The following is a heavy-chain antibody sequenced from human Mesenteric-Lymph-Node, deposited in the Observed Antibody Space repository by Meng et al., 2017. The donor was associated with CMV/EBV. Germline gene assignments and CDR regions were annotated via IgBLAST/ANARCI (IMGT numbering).Heavy chain of an antibody. J-gene: IGHJ3*02. CDR2: ISLSGGTI. V-gene: IGHV3-11*04. Sequence: GESLKISRAASKFTFSDYYMSWIRQAPGKGLEWISYISLSGGTIFYADSVKGRYTISRDNAKNSLYLQMNSLRAEDTAVCYCATDSSGYSSSGVFDIWGRGTMVTVSS. CDR1: KFTFSDYY. CDR3: ATDSSGYSSSGVFDI. D-gene: IGHD3-22*01.